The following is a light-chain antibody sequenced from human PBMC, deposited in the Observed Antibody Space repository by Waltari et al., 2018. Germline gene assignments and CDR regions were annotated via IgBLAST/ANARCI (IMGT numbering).Light chain of an antibody. Sequence: QSVLTQPPSVSGAPGQRVNISGTGSRSTPGASYDVDWYPNLPETVPTPLNTSNSNRPSGVPDRFSGSRSDTSASLAITGLQTEDEADYYCQSYDSSLSGSVVFGGGTKLTVL. CDR3: QSYDSSLSGSVV. V-gene: IGLV1-40*01. J-gene: IGLJ2*01. CDR2: SNS. CDR1: RSTPGASYD.